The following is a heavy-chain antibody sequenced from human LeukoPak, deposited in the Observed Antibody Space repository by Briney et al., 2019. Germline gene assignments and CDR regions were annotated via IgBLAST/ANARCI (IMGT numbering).Heavy chain of an antibody. CDR2: INHSGST. V-gene: IGHV4-34*01. CDR3: ARGTYYYGSGRYYYYGMDV. D-gene: IGHD3-10*01. J-gene: IGHJ6*04. Sequence: PSETLSLTCAVYGGSFSGYYWSWIRQPPGKGLEWLGEINHSGSTNYNPSLKSRVTISVDTSKNQFSLKLSSVTAADTAVYYCARGTYYYGSGRYYYYGMDVWGKGTTVTVSS. CDR1: GGSFSGYY.